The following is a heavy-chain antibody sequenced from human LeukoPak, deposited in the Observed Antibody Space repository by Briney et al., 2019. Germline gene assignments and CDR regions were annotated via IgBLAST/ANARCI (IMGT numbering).Heavy chain of an antibody. CDR1: GFTFSSYA. V-gene: IGHV3-30*04. CDR3: ARDSSIGYDRVNFDY. CDR2: ISYDGSNK. D-gene: IGHD3-22*01. J-gene: IGHJ4*02. Sequence: GGSLRLSCAASGFTFSSYAMHWVRQAPGKGLEWVAVISYDGSNKYYADSVKGRFTISRDNSKNTLYLQMNSLRAEDTAVYYCARDSSIGYDRVNFDYWGQGTLVTVSS.